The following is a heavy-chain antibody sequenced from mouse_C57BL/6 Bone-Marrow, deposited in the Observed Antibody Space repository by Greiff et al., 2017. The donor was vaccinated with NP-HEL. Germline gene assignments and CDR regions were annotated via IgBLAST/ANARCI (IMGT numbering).Heavy chain of an antibody. V-gene: IGHV2-2*01. CDR1: GFSLTSYG. Sequence: VQLQQSGPGLVQPSQSLSITCTVSGFSLTSYGVHWVRQSPGTGLEWLGVIWSGGSTDYNAAFISRLSISKDNSKSQVFFKMNSLQADDTAIYYCARGTTGFDYWGQGTTLTVSS. CDR3: ARGTTGFDY. CDR2: IWSGGST. D-gene: IGHD1-1*01. J-gene: IGHJ2*01.